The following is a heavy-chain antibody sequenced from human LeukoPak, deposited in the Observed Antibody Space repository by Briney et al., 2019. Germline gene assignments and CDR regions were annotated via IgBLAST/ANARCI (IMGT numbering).Heavy chain of an antibody. V-gene: IGHV3-30*18. CDR1: GFSFNNAW. Sequence: PGGSLRLSCAASGFSFNNAWMSWVRQAPGKGLEWVAVISYDGSNKYYADSVKGRFTISRDNSKNTLYLQMNSLRAEDTAVYYCAKDLGGGGSSGSHYFDYWGQGTLVTVSS. CDR3: AKDLGGGGSSGSHYFDY. J-gene: IGHJ4*02. D-gene: IGHD6-6*01. CDR2: ISYDGSNK.